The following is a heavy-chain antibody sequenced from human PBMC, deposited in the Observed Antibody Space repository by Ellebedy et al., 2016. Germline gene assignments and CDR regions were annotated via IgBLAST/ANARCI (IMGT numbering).Heavy chain of an antibody. CDR1: GFTFTSSA. Sequence: SVKVSXXASGFTFTSSAMQWVRQARGQRLEWIGWIVVGSGNTNYAQKLQGRVTMTTDTSTSTAYMELRSLRSDDTAVYYCARVHGSGWEPLDYWGQGTLVTVSS. CDR2: IVVGSGNT. V-gene: IGHV1-58*02. J-gene: IGHJ4*02. D-gene: IGHD6-19*01. CDR3: ARVHGSGWEPLDY.